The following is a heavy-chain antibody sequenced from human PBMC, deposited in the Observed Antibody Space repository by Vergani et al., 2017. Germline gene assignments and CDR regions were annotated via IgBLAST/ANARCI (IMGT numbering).Heavy chain of an antibody. CDR3: ARARCIETCYMSNCLDS. V-gene: IGHV3-74*03. D-gene: IGHD3-9*01. Sequence: DVHLAESGGGFFQPGGSLRLSCSASGFSFNRYWMHWVRQVPGKGLLWVSRIKSDGSITAYAYSVKGRFTISRDNDQNTLYLQMNSLRVEDTGFYYCARARCIETCYMSNCLDSWGQGTLVTVSS. J-gene: IGHJ5*01. CDR1: GFSFNRYW. CDR2: IKSDGSIT.